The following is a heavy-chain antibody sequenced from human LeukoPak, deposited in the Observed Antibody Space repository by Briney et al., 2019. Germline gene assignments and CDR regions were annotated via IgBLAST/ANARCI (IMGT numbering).Heavy chain of an antibody. CDR2: TSDRGDYT. D-gene: IGHD1-7*01. Sequence: GGSLRLSYAASGFTFTSYSMSWVRQAPGKGLEWVSGTSDRGDYTYYADSVKGRFTISRDSSKNTLFLQMNSLRAEDTALYFCARKAQYNGHYPLDYWGQGTLVTVSS. J-gene: IGHJ4*02. V-gene: IGHV3-23*01. CDR3: ARKAQYNGHYPLDY. CDR1: GFTFTSYS.